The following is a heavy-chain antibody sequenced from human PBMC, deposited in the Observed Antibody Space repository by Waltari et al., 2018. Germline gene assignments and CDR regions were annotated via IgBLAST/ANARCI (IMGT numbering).Heavy chain of an antibody. CDR1: GFTFSSYA. Sequence: EVQLLESGGGLVQPGGSLRLSCAASGFTFSSYAMSWVRQAPGKGLWGVSASSGSGGSTYYADSVKGRFTISRDNSKNTLYLQMNSLRAEDTAVYYCAKGYIFGVVIVYWCQGTLVTVSS. V-gene: IGHV3-23*01. CDR2: SSGSGGST. CDR3: AKGYIFGVVIVY. J-gene: IGHJ4*02. D-gene: IGHD3-3*01.